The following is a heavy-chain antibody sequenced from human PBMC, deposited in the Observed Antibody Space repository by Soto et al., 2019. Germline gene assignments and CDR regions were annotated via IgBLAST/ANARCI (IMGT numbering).Heavy chain of an antibody. CDR1: GFTFSHAW. CDR3: TAYSGYYFAS. CDR2: ITSKSDGGTT. J-gene: IGHJ4*02. Sequence: EVQLVESGGGLVKPGGSLRLSCAASGFTFSHAWMSWVRQAPGKGLEWVGRITSKSDGGTTDYAAPVKGRFTISRDDSKNTLYLQMNSLKTEDPAVYYCTAYSGYYFASWGQGTLVTVSA. D-gene: IGHD1-26*01. V-gene: IGHV3-15*01.